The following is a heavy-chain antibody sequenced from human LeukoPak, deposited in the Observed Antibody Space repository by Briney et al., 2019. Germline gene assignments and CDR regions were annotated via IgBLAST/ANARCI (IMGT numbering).Heavy chain of an antibody. V-gene: IGHV3-33*01. CDR3: ARVYSGSYHGYYYMDV. CDR2: IWYDGSNK. D-gene: IGHD1-26*01. CDR1: GFTFSSYG. J-gene: IGHJ6*03. Sequence: GRSLRLSCAASGFTFSSYGMHWVRQAPGKGLEWVAVIWYDGSNKYYADSVKGRFTISRDNSKNTLYLQMNSLRAEDTAVYYCARVYSGSYHGYYYMDVWGKGTTVTVSS.